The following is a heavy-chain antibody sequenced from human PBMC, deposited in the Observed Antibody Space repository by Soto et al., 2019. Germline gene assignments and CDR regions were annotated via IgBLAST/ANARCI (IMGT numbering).Heavy chain of an antibody. CDR2: IIPIFDTA. J-gene: IGHJ4*02. CDR3: AEGGCCSGTICYNTYYFDD. D-gene: IGHD2-2*02. Sequence: QVQLVQSGAEVKKPGSSVKVSCKASGGTFSSYAISWVQQAPGQGLEWMGGIIPIFDTANYAQKFQGRVTSTADESTSTAYMELSSVRSADTAVYYCAEGGCCSGTICYNTYYFDDWGQGTLVTVSS. CDR1: GGTFSSYA. V-gene: IGHV1-69*01.